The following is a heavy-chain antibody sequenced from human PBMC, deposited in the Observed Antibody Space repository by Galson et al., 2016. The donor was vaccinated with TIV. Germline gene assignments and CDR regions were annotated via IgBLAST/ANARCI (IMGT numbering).Heavy chain of an antibody. Sequence: SVKVSCKASGYTFSDYHMHWVRQAPGQGLEWMGRINPNSGGTEYAQKFQARVTMTRDTSINTAYMELSRLRYDDSVIYYCSRERGHGYCSMTSCYGYYGMDVWGQGTTVTVSS. V-gene: IGHV1-2*05. CDR2: INPNSGGT. CDR3: SRERGHGYCSMTSCYGYYGMDV. CDR1: GYTFSDYH. J-gene: IGHJ6*02. D-gene: IGHD2-2*03.